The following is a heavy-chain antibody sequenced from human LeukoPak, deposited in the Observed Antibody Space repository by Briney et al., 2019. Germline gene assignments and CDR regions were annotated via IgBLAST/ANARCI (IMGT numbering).Heavy chain of an antibody. CDR1: GFTLSNYA. J-gene: IGHJ4*02. CDR3: ATPPKTDPADY. Sequence: GGSLRLSCAASGFTLSNYAMNWVRQAPGKGLEWVSSINGSGDKTYYADSVRGRFTISRDNSKNTLYLQMNSLRAEDTAVYYGATPPKTDPADYWGQEPLVTVSS. D-gene: IGHD1-14*01. V-gene: IGHV3-23*01. CDR2: INGSGDKT.